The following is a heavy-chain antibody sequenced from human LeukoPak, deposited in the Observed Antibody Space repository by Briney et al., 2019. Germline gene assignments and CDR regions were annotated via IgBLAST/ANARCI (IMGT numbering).Heavy chain of an antibody. V-gene: IGHV1-2*02. CDR2: INPNSGGT. CDR1: GYTFTGYY. Sequence: ASVKVSCKASGYTFTGYYMHWVRQAPGQGLEWMGWINPNSGGTNYAQKFQGRVTITADKSTSTAYMELSSLRSEDTAVYYCARGEPNYDSSGYHAFDIWGQGTMVTVSS. D-gene: IGHD3-22*01. J-gene: IGHJ3*02. CDR3: ARGEPNYDSSGYHAFDI.